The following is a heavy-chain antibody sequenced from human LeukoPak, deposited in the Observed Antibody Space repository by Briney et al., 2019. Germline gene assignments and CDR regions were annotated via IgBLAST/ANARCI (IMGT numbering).Heavy chain of an antibody. J-gene: IGHJ3*02. Sequence: GGSLTLSCPAPKCTFSSYRMDWGRQGPGKKQVWVSRINSDGSSTNYADSVKGRFTISRDNAKNTLYLQMNNLRAEDTAVYYCAGEHVVAEHVVAGSYDDFDIWGQGTKVTVSS. CDR2: INSDGSST. V-gene: IGHV3-74*01. CDR1: KCTFSSYR. CDR3: AGEHVVAEHVVAGSYDDFDI. D-gene: IGHD2-15*01.